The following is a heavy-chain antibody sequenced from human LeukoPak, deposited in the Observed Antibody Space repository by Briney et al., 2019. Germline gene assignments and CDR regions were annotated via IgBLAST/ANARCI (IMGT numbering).Heavy chain of an antibody. Sequence: GGSLRLSCAASGFTFGSYGMSWVRQAPGRGLEWVSFITPNADRTSYADSVEGRFTISRDNPRNTLYMQMNSLRDEDTALYYCAIMHGYYDGSGYWVQWGQGTLVTVSS. CDR3: AIMHGYYDGSGYWVQ. V-gene: IGHV3-23*01. D-gene: IGHD3-22*01. J-gene: IGHJ1*01. CDR1: GFTFGSYG. CDR2: ITPNADRT.